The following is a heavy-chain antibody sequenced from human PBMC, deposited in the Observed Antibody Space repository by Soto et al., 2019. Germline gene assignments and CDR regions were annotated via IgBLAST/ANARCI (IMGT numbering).Heavy chain of an antibody. CDR1: GYSFTTYW. V-gene: IGHV5-51*01. J-gene: IGHJ4*02. CDR3: ARPVGYGGNSDDY. D-gene: IGHD4-17*01. Sequence: PGESLKLSCKGSGYSFTTYWIGWVRQMPGKGLEWMGIIYPGDSDTRYSPSFRGQVTISADKSISTAYLQWSSLKASDTAIYYCARPVGYGGNSDDYWGQGTLVTVSS. CDR2: IYPGDSDT.